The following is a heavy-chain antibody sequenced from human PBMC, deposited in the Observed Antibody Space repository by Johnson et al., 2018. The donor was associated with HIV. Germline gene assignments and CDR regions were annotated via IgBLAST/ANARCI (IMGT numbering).Heavy chain of an antibody. J-gene: IGHJ3*02. CDR3: ASRNSIMITASHAFDI. D-gene: IGHD3-16*01. V-gene: IGHV3-30*14. CDR2: INSGSST. Sequence: QVKLVESGGGVVQPGRSLRLSCAASGFTFSSYAMHWVRQAPGKGLEWVAVINSGSSTYYADSVKGRFTISRDNSKNTLYIQMNSLRAEDTAVYYCASRNSIMITASHAFDIWGQGTMVTVSS. CDR1: GFTFSSYA.